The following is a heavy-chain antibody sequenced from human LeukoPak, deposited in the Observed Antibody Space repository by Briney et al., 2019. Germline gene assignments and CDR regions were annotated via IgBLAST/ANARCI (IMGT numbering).Heavy chain of an antibody. CDR3: AREKCGGDCYSGDFDY. CDR1: GYTFTSYD. D-gene: IGHD2-21*02. J-gene: IGHJ4*02. CDR2: MNPNSGNT. Sequence: ASVKVSCEASGYTFTSYDINWVRQATGQGLEWMGWMNPNSGNTGYAQKFQGRVTMTRNTSISTAYMELSSLRSEDTAVYYCAREKCGGDCYSGDFDYWGQGTLVTVSS. V-gene: IGHV1-8*01.